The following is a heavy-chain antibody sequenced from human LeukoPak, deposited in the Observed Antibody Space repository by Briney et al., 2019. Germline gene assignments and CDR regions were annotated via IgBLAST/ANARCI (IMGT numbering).Heavy chain of an antibody. CDR3: AHKNLVYAIVDWFDP. V-gene: IGHV2-5*01. Sequence: EPGPTLVKPTQTLTLTCTFSGFSLSTSGVGVGWIRQPPGKALEWLALIYWNDDKFYSPSLKSRLTITKDTSKDQVVLTMTNMDPVDTATYYCAHKNLVYAIVDWFDPWGQGTLVTVSS. CDR1: GFSLSTSGVG. D-gene: IGHD2-8*01. J-gene: IGHJ5*02. CDR2: IYWNDDK.